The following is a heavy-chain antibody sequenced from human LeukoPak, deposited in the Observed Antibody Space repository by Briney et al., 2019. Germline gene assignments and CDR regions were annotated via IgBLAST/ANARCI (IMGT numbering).Heavy chain of an antibody. Sequence: GASLRLSCAASGFTFISYAIHWVRQAPGKGLEWVAVISFHGTDTFYADSVKGRFTISRDNSKNTLYLQMNSLRAEDTAVYYCARDFGGWLQPFDYWGQGTLVTVSS. V-gene: IGHV3-30*14. CDR1: GFTFISYA. D-gene: IGHD5-24*01. CDR3: ARDFGGWLQPFDY. CDR2: ISFHGTDT. J-gene: IGHJ4*02.